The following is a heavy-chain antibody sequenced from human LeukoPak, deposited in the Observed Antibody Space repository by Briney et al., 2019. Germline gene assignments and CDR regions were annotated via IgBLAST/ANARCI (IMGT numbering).Heavy chain of an antibody. J-gene: IGHJ4*02. D-gene: IGHD3-3*01. Sequence: SETLSLTCSVPGGSISSYYWSWIRQPPGKGLEWIGYIYYSGSTNYNPSLKSRVTISVDTSKNQFSLKLSSVTAADTAVYYCARGPDFWYPYDYWGQGTLVTVSS. CDR1: GGSISSYY. V-gene: IGHV4-59*01. CDR2: IYYSGST. CDR3: ARGPDFWYPYDY.